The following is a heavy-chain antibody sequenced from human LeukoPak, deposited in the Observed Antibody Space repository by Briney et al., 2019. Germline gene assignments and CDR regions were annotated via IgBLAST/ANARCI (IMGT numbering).Heavy chain of an antibody. V-gene: IGHV4-59*01. J-gene: IGHJ5*02. Sequence: SETLSLTCTVSGGSISSYYWSWIRQPPGKGLEWIGYIYYSGSTNYNPSLKSRVTISVDQSKNQFSLKLSSVTAADTAVYYCARFLGDFWSGYYRWFDPWGQGTLVTVSS. CDR3: ARFLGDFWSGYYRWFDP. CDR1: GGSISSYY. D-gene: IGHD3-3*01. CDR2: IYYSGST.